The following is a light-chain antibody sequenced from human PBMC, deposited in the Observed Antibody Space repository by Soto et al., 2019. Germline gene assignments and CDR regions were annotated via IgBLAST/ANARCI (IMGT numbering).Light chain of an antibody. Sequence: DVAMTQTPRSLSLAPGQPASICCRSSQSLLHITGETFLFWYLQKPGQSPQFXSYKASTLKSGVPSRVSGSGSGTEFTLTISSLQPDDFATYYCQHYNSYSEAFGQGTKVDIK. J-gene: IGKJ1*01. CDR1: QSLLHITGETF. V-gene: IGKV2-29*03. CDR2: KAS. CDR3: QHYNSYSEA.